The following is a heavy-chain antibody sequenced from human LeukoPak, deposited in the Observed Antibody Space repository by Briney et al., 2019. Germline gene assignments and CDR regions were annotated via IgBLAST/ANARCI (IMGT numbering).Heavy chain of an antibody. J-gene: IGHJ4*02. Sequence: GGSLRLSCAASGFTFSSYAMSWVRQAPGKGLEWVSAISGSGGSTYYANSVRGRFIISRDNSKNTLHLLMNSLRAEDTAVYYCAKDDPNSSSYDYWGQGTLVTVSS. CDR1: GFTFSSYA. CDR3: AKDDPNSSSYDY. V-gene: IGHV3-23*01. CDR2: ISGSGGST. D-gene: IGHD6-13*01.